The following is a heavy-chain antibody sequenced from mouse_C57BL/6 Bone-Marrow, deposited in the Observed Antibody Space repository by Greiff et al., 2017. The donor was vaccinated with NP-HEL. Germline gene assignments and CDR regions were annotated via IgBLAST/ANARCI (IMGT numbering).Heavy chain of an antibody. J-gene: IGHJ2*01. CDR2: IHPNSGST. Sequence: QVQLQQPGAELVKPGASVKLSCKASGYTFTSYWMHWVKQRPGQGLEWIGMIHPNSGSTNYNEKFKSKATLTVDKSSSTAYMQLSSLTSEDSAVYYCAREGVRWDLRVFDYWGQGTTLTGSS. D-gene: IGHD1-1*01. CDR1: GYTFTSYW. V-gene: IGHV1-64*01. CDR3: AREGVRWDLRVFDY.